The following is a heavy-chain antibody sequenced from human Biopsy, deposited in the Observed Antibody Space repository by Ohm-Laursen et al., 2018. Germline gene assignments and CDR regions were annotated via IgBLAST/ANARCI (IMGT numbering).Heavy chain of an antibody. V-gene: IGHV1-2*02. Sequence: ASVKVSCKASGYTFNDYFIHWVRQSPGQGLEWMGWVHPNSGATNSAEKFRGRVTLTRDTSIGAVYIELRRLKSDDAAVYYCARDRMTDVLGGPTRTDVFDSWGQGTPVTVSS. CDR1: GYTFNDYF. J-gene: IGHJ4*02. CDR3: ARDRMTDVLGGPTRTDVFDS. D-gene: IGHD3-10*01. CDR2: VHPNSGAT.